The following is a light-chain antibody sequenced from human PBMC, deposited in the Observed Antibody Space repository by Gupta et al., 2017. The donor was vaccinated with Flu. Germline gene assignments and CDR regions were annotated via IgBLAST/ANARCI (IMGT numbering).Light chain of an antibody. V-gene: IGKV3-20*01. Sequence: EIVLTQAPRALSLSPGERATLSCRASQSVSSPYLAWYQQKPGQPPRLLIYGASNRATGIPDRFGGSGSGTDFTLTISRLEPEDFAVYYCHQDLNSRGFGQGTKVEIK. CDR1: QSVSSPY. J-gene: IGKJ1*01. CDR2: GAS. CDR3: HQDLNSRG.